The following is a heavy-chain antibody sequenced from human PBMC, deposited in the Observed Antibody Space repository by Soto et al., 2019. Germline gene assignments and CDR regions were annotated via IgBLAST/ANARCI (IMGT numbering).Heavy chain of an antibody. CDR1: GFTFSSYA. D-gene: IGHD5-18*01. V-gene: IGHV3-23*01. CDR2: ISGSGGST. J-gene: IGHJ4*02. Sequence: EVQLLESGGGLVQPGGSLRLSCAASGFTFSSYAMSWVRQAPGKGLEWVSAISGSGGSTYYADSVKGRFTISRDNSKNTLYLQMNSLRAEDTAVYYCAKDSTIQLWQRRSGYDFDYWGQGTLVTVSS. CDR3: AKDSTIQLWQRRSGYDFDY.